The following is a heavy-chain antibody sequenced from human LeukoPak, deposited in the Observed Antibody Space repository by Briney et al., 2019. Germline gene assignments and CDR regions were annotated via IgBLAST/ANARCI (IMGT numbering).Heavy chain of an antibody. CDR2: ISYDGSNK. CDR1: GFTVSSYG. J-gene: IGHJ4*02. V-gene: IGHV3-30*18. CDR3: AKMGSSTAFDY. D-gene: IGHD6-6*01. Sequence: GRSLRLSCAASGFTVSSYGMHLVRQAPGKGLEWVAVISYDGSNKYYADSVKGRFTISRDNSKNTLYLQMNSLRAEDTAVYYCAKMGSSTAFDYWGQGTLVTVSS.